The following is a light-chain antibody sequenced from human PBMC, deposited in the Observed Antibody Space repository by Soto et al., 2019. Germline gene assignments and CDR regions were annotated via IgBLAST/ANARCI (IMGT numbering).Light chain of an antibody. Sequence: AAQLTQSPSSLSASVGDRVTISCRASQGIGSALAWYQQKPGKAPKWLIYAASSLRGGVPSRFSGSGSGTDFTLTISSLQPEDFATYSCQQARSFPITFGQGTRLEIK. CDR2: AAS. CDR1: QGIGSA. CDR3: QQARSFPIT. V-gene: IGKV1-13*02. J-gene: IGKJ5*01.